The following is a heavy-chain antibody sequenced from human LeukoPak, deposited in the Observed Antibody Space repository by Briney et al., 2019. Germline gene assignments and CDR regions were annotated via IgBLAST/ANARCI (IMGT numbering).Heavy chain of an antibody. CDR2: IYTSGST. Sequence: SETLSLTCTVSGGSISSYYWSWIRQPPGKGLEWIGYIYTSGSTNYNPSLKSRVTISVDTSKNQFSLKLSSVTAADTAVYYCARHIPTLRYFDWLLVDYYYYYMDVWGKGTTVTVSS. CDR3: ARHIPTLRYFDWLLVDYYYYYMDV. D-gene: IGHD3-9*01. J-gene: IGHJ6*03. V-gene: IGHV4-4*09. CDR1: GGSISSYY.